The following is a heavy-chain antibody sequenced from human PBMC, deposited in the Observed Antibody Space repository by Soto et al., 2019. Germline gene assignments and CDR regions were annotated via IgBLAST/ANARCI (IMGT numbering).Heavy chain of an antibody. CDR3: AKDAGYCSGGNCYSYHDAFDI. CDR2: ISGSGGGT. D-gene: IGHD2-15*01. CDR1: GFTFSSYA. Sequence: EVQLLESGGGLVQPGGSLRLSCAASGFTFSSYATTWVRQAPGKGLEWVSAISGSGGGTYYADSVKGRFTISRDNSKNTLYLQLNSLRAEDTAVYYCAKDAGYCSGGNCYSYHDAFDIWGQGTLVTVSS. J-gene: IGHJ3*02. V-gene: IGHV3-23*01.